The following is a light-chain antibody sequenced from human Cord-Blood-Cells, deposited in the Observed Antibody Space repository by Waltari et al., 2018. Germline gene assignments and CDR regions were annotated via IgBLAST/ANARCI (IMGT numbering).Light chain of an antibody. V-gene: IGLV2-14*03. CDR1: SSDVGGYTY. Sequence: QSALTQPASVSGSPGQSITISCTGTSSDVGGYTYVSWYQQNPGKAPKLMIYDVSNRPSVVSNRFSGSKSGNTASLTISGLQAEDEADYYCSSYTSSSTYVFGTGTKVTVL. J-gene: IGLJ1*01. CDR3: SSYTSSSTYV. CDR2: DVS.